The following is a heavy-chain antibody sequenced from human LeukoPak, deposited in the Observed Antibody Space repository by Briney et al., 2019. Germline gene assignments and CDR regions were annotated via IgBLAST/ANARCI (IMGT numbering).Heavy chain of an antibody. CDR3: ARHAVRVPNTPRSWSPFYYFDY. CDR1: GGSFTDYY. D-gene: IGHD6-13*01. CDR2: ISPSGGT. J-gene: IGHJ4*02. Sequence: PSETLSLTCAVSGGSFTDYYWNWLRQTPGKGLEWIGQISPSGGTTYNSSLKSRVTISVDTSKNQFSLKLSSVTAADTAVYYCARHAVRVPNTPRSWSPFYYFDYWGQGTLVTVSS. V-gene: IGHV4-34*01.